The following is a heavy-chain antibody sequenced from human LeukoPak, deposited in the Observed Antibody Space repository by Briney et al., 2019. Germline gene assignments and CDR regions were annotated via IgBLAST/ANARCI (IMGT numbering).Heavy chain of an antibody. CDR3: AKVQQLVDVGDY. J-gene: IGHJ4*02. CDR2: ISGNGGRT. CDR1: GFTFSSYA. Sequence: HPGGSLRLSCAASGFTFSSYAMSWVRQAPGKGLEWVSAISGNGGRTYYGDSVKGRFTISRDNSKNTLYLQMNSLRAEDTAVYYCAKVQQLVDVGDYWGQGTLVTVSS. D-gene: IGHD6-13*01. V-gene: IGHV3-23*01.